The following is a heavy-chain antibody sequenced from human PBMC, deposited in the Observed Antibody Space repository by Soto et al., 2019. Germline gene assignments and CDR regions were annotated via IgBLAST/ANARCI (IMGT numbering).Heavy chain of an antibody. CDR1: GFTFSRYG. V-gene: IGHV3-30*18. CDR2: ISFDGSYK. CDR3: AKSHDYGDYFDY. Sequence: QVQLVESGGGVVQPGRSLRVSCAASGFTFSRYGMHWVRQAPGKGLEWVAVISFDGSYKYYADSVKGRFTISRDNSKNTLYLQMNSLRAEDTAVYYCAKSHDYGDYFDYWGQGTLVTVSS. J-gene: IGHJ4*02. D-gene: IGHD4-17*01.